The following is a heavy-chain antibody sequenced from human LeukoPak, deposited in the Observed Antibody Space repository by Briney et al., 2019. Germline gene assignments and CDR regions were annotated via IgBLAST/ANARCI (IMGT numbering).Heavy chain of an antibody. CDR3: ARLGIAAAGSLYFDY. V-gene: IGHV4-59*01. J-gene: IGHJ4*02. CDR2: IYYSGST. CDR1: GGSISSYY. D-gene: IGHD6-13*01. Sequence: SETLSLTCTVSGGSISSYYWSWIRQPPGKGLEWIGYIYYSGSTNYNPSLKSRVTISVKTSRNQFSLKLRSVTAADTAVYYCARLGIAAAGSLYFDYWGQGTLVTVSS.